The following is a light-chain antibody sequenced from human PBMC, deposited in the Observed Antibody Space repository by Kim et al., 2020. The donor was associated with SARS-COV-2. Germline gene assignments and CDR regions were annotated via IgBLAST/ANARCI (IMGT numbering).Light chain of an antibody. CDR1: SSGVGGYLH. CDR2: DVS. CDR3: ASFTSSTTWV. J-gene: IGLJ3*02. Sequence: GQSSTISFTDTSSGVGGYLHVSWYQQHPGKAPKLIIYDVSKRPSGASDRFSGSKSANTASLTISGLQAEDEAEYYCASFTSSTTWVFGGGTQLTVL. V-gene: IGLV2-14*04.